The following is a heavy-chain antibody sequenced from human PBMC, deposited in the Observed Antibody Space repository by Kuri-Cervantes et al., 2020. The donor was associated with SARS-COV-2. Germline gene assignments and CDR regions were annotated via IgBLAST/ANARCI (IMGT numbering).Heavy chain of an antibody. D-gene: IGHD2-2*01. CDR1: GGSFSDYY. CDR2: INHSGNT. J-gene: IGHJ5*02. V-gene: IGHV4-34*01. Sequence: GSLRLSCAVYGGSFSDYYWSWVRQPPGKGLEWIGEINHSGNTNYDPSLKSRVTISIDTSKNQFSLKMSSVTAADTAVYYCSGGGNRIGYCSSTSCYPRSGNWFDPWGQGTLVTVSS. CDR3: SGGGNRIGYCSSTSCYPRSGNWFDP.